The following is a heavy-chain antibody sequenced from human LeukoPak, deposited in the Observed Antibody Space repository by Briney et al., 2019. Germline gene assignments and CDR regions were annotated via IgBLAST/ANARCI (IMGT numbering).Heavy chain of an antibody. Sequence: GESLKISCKGSGYRFTRYWIAWVRQMPGKGLQWMGIIDPGDSETRYSPSFQGQVTITADKSISTAYLQWSSLKASDTAMYYCARLNDGIDFWGQGAMVIVSS. CDR2: IDPGDSET. V-gene: IGHV5-51*01. CDR3: ARLNDGIDF. J-gene: IGHJ3*01. CDR1: GYRFTRYW.